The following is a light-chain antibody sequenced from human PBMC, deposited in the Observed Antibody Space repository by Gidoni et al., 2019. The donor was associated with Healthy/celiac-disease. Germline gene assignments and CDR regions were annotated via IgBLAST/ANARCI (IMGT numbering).Light chain of an antibody. CDR2: GAS. V-gene: IGKV3-15*01. J-gene: IGKJ1*01. Sequence: IVLTLSPATLSVSPGERATLSCRASQSVSSNLAWYQQKPGQAPRLLSYGASTRATGIPARFSGSGAGTEFTRTISSLQSEDFAVYYCQQYNNWRTFGQGTKVEIK. CDR1: QSVSSN. CDR3: QQYNNWRT.